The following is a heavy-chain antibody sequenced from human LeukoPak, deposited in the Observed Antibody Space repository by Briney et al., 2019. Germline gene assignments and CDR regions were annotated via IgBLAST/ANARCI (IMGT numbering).Heavy chain of an antibody. D-gene: IGHD2-21*02. CDR1: GVSLNAYY. V-gene: IGHV4-59*01. J-gene: IGHJ4*02. CDR3: ARVRRPMTAQHYFDF. CDR2: IYYSGTT. Sequence: SETLSLTCAVSGVSLNAYYWSWIRQPPGKGLEWIGYIYYSGTTSYNPSLKPRVTISIATSKNKFTLKLSSMPAADTAVYYCARVRRPMTAQHYFDFWGQGNRVTVTS.